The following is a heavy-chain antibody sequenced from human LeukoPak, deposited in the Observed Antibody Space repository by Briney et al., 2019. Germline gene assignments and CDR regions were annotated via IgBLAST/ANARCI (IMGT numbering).Heavy chain of an antibody. CDR2: ISSSTSYK. CDR3: AREGGVTAMVLFEH. V-gene: IGHV3-21*01. CDR1: GFTFSPYS. D-gene: IGHD5-18*01. Sequence: GGSLRLSCAASGFTFSPYSMNWVRQAPGKGLEWVSSISSSTSYKYYADSVKGRFTISRDNAKNSLYLQMNSLRAEDTAVYYCAREGGVTAMVLFEHWGQGTLVTVSS. J-gene: IGHJ4*02.